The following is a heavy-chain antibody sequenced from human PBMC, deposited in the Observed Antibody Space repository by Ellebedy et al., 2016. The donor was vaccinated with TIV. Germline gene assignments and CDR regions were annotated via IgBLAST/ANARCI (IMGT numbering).Heavy chain of an antibody. CDR2: ISGSGGST. D-gene: IGHD1-26*01. J-gene: IGHJ4*02. CDR1: GFTFSSYA. CDR3: AKEGATKSTPFDY. V-gene: IGHV3-23*01. Sequence: GESLKISXAASGFTFSSYAMSWVRQAPGKGLEWVSAISGSGGSTYYADSVKGRFTISRDNSKNTLYLQMNSLRAEDTAVYYCAKEGATKSTPFDYWGQGTLVTVSS.